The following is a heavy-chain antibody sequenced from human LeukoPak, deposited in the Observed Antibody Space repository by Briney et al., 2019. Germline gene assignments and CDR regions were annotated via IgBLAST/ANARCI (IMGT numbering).Heavy chain of an antibody. CDR1: GFTFSSYA. D-gene: IGHD3-10*01. Sequence: GGSLRLSCAASGFTFSSYAMHWVRQAPGKGLEWVAVISYDGSNKYYADSVKGRFTISRDNSKNTLYLQMNSLRAEDTAVYYCVAGADYYGSGGLNDYWGQGTLVTVSS. J-gene: IGHJ4*02. CDR3: VAGADYYGSGGLNDY. CDR2: ISYDGSNK. V-gene: IGHV3-30*04.